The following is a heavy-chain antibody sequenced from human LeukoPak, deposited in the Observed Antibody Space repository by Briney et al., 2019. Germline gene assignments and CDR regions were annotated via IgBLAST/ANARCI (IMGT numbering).Heavy chain of an antibody. Sequence: GASVKVSCKASGYTFTGYYMHWVRQAPGQGLEWMGWINPNSGGTNYAQKFQGRVTMTRDTSISTAYMELSRLRSDDTAVYYCARGVLGPYSSSRFLVDYWGQGTLVTVSS. CDR2: INPNSGGT. CDR1: GYTFTGYY. V-gene: IGHV1-2*02. D-gene: IGHD6-6*01. CDR3: ARGVLGPYSSSRFLVDY. J-gene: IGHJ4*02.